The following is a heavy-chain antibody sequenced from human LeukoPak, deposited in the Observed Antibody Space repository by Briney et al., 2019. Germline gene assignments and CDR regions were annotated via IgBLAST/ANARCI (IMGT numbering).Heavy chain of an antibody. CDR3: ASQGPNAFDI. V-gene: IGHV4-39*01. CDR2: IYYSGST. CDR1: GGSISSSSYY. Sequence: SETLSLTCTVSGGSISSSSYYWGWIRQPPGKGLEWIGSIYYSGSTYYNPSLKCRVTISVDTSKSQFSLKLSSVTAADTAVYYCASQGPNAFDIWGQGTMVTVSS. J-gene: IGHJ3*02.